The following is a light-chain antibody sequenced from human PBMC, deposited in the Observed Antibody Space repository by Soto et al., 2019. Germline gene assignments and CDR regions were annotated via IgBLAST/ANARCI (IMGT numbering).Light chain of an antibody. CDR2: APS. CDR3: KHRFNPPLT. V-gene: IGKV1-39*01. Sequence: IQMTQSPSSLSASVGDRVTITCRASQSISNYLNWYQHRPGTAPKVLIWAPSTLQTGVPTRFTGRGSGIDLTLTISNRQPKEYATYACKHRFNPPLTFGEGTKVEIK. J-gene: IGKJ4*02. CDR1: QSISNY.